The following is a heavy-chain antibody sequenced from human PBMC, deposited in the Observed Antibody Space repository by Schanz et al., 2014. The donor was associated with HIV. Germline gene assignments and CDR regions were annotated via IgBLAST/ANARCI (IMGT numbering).Heavy chain of an antibody. CDR1: GFTFSIYG. CDR2: IWYDGSDK. Sequence: QVQLVESGGGVVQPGRSLRLSCVASGFTFSIYGMHWVRQAPGKGLEWVAIIWYDGSDKYYGDSVRGRFTISRDNSNNTVYLQMNSLRAEDTAVYYCARGGIWEWDQPDFDYWGQGTLVTVSS. D-gene: IGHD2-15*01. J-gene: IGHJ4*02. CDR3: ARGGIWEWDQPDFDY. V-gene: IGHV3-33*01.